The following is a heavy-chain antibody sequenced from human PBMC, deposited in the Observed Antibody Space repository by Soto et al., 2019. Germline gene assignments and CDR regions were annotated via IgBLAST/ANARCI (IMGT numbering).Heavy chain of an antibody. CDR1: GYTFTNYG. CDR2: TSAHNGYT. CDR3: ARAPLPKCSGGTCYPWWFDP. J-gene: IGHJ5*02. D-gene: IGHD2-15*01. V-gene: IGHV1-18*01. Sequence: EASVKVSCKASGYTFTNYGLTWVRQAPGQGLEWMGWTSAHNGYTNYAQNFQGRVTMTTDTPTSTAYMELRNLVSDDTAVYYCARAPLPKCSGGTCYPWWFDPWGQGTLVTVSS.